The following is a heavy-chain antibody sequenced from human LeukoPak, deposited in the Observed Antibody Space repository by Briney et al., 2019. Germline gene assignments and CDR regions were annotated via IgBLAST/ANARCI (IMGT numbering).Heavy chain of an antibody. CDR2: IYYSGST. D-gene: IGHD3-10*01. V-gene: IGHV4-61*05. J-gene: IGHJ4*02. Sequence: SETLSLTCIVSGDSISSSNYYWGWIRQPPGEGLEWIGYIYYSGSTNYNPSLKSRVTISVDTSKNQFSLKLSSVTATDTAVYYCARLPMVRGVDYWGQGTLVTVSS. CDR3: ARLPMVRGVDY. CDR1: GDSISSSNYY.